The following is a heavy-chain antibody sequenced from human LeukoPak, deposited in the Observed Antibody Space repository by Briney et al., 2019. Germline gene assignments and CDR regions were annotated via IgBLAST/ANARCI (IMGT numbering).Heavy chain of an antibody. CDR1: EFTFSTYA. J-gene: IGHJ4*02. CDR2: ISGSGGSA. V-gene: IGHV3-23*01. CDR3: AKKYGSGSYYFDY. Sequence: PGGSLRLSCAASEFTFSTYAMSWVRQAPGQGLEWVSSISGSGGSAYYADSVKGRFTISRDNSKNTLYLQMNSLRSEDTAVYYCAKKYGSGSYYFDYWGQGTLVTVSS. D-gene: IGHD3-10*01.